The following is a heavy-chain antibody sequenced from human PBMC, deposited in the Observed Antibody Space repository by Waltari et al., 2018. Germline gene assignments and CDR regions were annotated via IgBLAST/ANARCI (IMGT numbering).Heavy chain of an antibody. D-gene: IGHD1-20*01. CDR3: ASKEINWNLVI. V-gene: IGHV4-34*01. J-gene: IGHJ3*02. CDR1: GGSFSGYY. CDR2: INHSGRT. Sequence: QVQLQQWGAGLLKPSETLSLTCAVYGGSFSGYYWSWIRQPPGKGLEWIGEINHSGRTNYNPSLKSRVTISVDTSKNQFSLKLSSVTAADTAVYYCASKEINWNLVIWGQGTMVTVSS.